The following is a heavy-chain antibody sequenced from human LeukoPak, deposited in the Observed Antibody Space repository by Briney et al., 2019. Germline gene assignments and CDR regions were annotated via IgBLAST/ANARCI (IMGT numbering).Heavy chain of an antibody. V-gene: IGHV3-30*18. D-gene: IGHD1-26*01. CDR3: AKGVGHDYYMDV. CDR2: ISYGGSNK. Sequence: PGRSLRLSCAASGFTFSSYGMHWVRQAPGKGLEWVAVISYGGSNKYYADSVKGRFTISRDNSKNTLYLQMNSLRAEDTAVYYCAKGVGHDYYMDVWGKGTTVTVSS. J-gene: IGHJ6*03. CDR1: GFTFSSYG.